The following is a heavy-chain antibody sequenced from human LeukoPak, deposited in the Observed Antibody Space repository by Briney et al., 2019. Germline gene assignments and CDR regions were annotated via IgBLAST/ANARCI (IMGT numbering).Heavy chain of an antibody. CDR2: ISSNGGST. Sequence: QSGGSLRLSCAASGFTFSSYAMHWVRQAPGKGLEYVSAISSNGGSTYYADSVKGRFTISRDNAKNSLYLQMNSLRAEDTALYYCAKDGYSYGFLFNYWGQGTLVTVSS. CDR1: GFTFSSYA. CDR3: AKDGYSYGFLFNY. D-gene: IGHD5-18*01. J-gene: IGHJ4*02. V-gene: IGHV3-64*02.